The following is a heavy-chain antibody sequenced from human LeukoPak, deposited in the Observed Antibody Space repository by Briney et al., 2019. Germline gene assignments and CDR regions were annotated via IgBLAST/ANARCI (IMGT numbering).Heavy chain of an antibody. CDR1: GGSISSSSYY. D-gene: IGHD7-27*01. CDR2: IYYSGST. V-gene: IGHV4-39*01. Sequence: SETLSLTCTVSGGSISSSSYYWGWIRQPPGKGLEWIGSIYYSGSTNYNPSLKSRVTISVDTSKNQFSLKLSSVTATDTAVYYCARALNWGADYWGQGTLVTVTS. CDR3: ARALNWGADY. J-gene: IGHJ4*02.